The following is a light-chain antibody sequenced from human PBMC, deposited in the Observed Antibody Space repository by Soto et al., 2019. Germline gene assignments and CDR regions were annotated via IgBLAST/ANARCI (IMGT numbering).Light chain of an antibody. CDR1: SSNIGSNT. V-gene: IGLV1-44*01. CDR3: AAWDDILNGYV. Sequence: QSVLTQPPSASGTPGQRVTISCSGSSSNIGSNTVNWYQQLPGTAPKLLIYSYNQRPSGVPDRFSGSESVTSASLAISGLQSEDEADYYCAAWDDILNGYVFGTGTKLTVL. CDR2: SYN. J-gene: IGLJ1*01.